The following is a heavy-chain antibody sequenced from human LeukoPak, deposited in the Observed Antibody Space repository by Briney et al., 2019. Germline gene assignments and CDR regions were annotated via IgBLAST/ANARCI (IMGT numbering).Heavy chain of an antibody. J-gene: IGHJ4*02. Sequence: PGRSLRLSCAASGFTFSSYAMHWVRQAPGKGLEWVAVISYDGSNKYYADSVKGRFTISRDNSKNTLYLQMNSLRAEDTAVYYCARTWGVRGVIDYWGQGTLVTVSS. CDR1: GFTFSSYA. CDR2: ISYDGSNK. V-gene: IGHV3-30-3*01. CDR3: ARTWGVRGVIDY. D-gene: IGHD3-10*01.